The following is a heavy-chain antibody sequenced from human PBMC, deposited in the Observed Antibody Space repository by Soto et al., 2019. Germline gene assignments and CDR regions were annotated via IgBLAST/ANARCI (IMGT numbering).Heavy chain of an antibody. J-gene: IGHJ5*02. Sequence: QVKLVQSGAEVKKPGASVKVSCKASGYTFTSYAMHWVRQAPGQRLEWMGWINAGNGNTKYSQKFQGRVTITRDTSASTAYMELSSLRSEDTAVYYCARLYYYGSGGIDPWGQGTLVTVSS. CDR1: GYTFTSYA. CDR2: INAGNGNT. D-gene: IGHD3-10*01. V-gene: IGHV1-3*01. CDR3: ARLYYYGSGGIDP.